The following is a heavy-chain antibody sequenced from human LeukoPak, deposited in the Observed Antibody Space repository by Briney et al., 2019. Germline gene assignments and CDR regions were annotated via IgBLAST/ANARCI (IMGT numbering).Heavy chain of an antibody. CDR2: IRSKANSYAT. J-gene: IGHJ5*02. CDR3: ARQYCCSTSCPKDP. CDR1: GFTFSGSA. Sequence: GGSLRLSCAASGFTFSGSAMHWVRQASGKGLEWVGRIRSKANSYATAYAASVKGRFTISRDDSKNTAYLQMNSLKTEGTAVYYCARQYCCSTSCPKDPWGQGTLVTVSS. V-gene: IGHV3-73*01. D-gene: IGHD2-2*01.